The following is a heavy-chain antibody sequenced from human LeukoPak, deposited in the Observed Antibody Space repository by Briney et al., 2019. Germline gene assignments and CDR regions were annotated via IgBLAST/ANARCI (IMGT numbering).Heavy chain of an antibody. J-gene: IGHJ4*02. D-gene: IGHD3-22*01. V-gene: IGHV3-33*01. CDR3: ARSYPLNYYDSSGYGDY. Sequence: PGGSLRLSCAASGFTFSSYGMHWVRQAPGKGLEWVAVIWYDGSNKYYPDSVKGRFTISRDNSKNTLYLQMNSLRAEDTAVYYCARSYPLNYYDSSGYGDYWGQGTLVTVSS. CDR1: GFTFSSYG. CDR2: IWYDGSNK.